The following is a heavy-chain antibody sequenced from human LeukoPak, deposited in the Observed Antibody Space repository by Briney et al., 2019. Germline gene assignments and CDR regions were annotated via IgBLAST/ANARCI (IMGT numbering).Heavy chain of an antibody. D-gene: IGHD3-10*01. Sequence: SETLSLTCTVSGGSISPYYWSWIRQPPGKGLEWIGYIYYSGTTNYNPSLKSRVTISVDTSKKQISLKLSSVTAADTAVYYCARNYGSGSYYSHYYMDVWGKGTTVTVSS. CDR3: ARNYGSGSYYSHYYMDV. V-gene: IGHV4-59*01. CDR1: GGSISPYY. J-gene: IGHJ6*03. CDR2: IYYSGTT.